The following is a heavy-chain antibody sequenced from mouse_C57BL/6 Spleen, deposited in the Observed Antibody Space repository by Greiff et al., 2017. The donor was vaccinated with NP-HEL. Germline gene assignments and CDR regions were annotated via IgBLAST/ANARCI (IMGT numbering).Heavy chain of an antibody. CDR2: ISSGSSTI. Sequence: EVKLVESGGGLVKPGGSLKLSCAASGFTFSDYGMHWVRQAPEKGLEWVAYISSGSSTIYYADTVKGRFTISRDNAKNTLFLQMTSLRSEDTAMYYCARPRGNPWYFDVWGTGTTVTVSS. V-gene: IGHV5-17*01. J-gene: IGHJ1*03. CDR3: ARPRGNPWYFDV. D-gene: IGHD2-1*01. CDR1: GFTFSDYG.